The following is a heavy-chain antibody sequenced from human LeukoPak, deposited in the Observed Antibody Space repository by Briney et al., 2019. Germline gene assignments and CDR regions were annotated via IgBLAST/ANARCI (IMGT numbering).Heavy chain of an antibody. CDR2: IIPIFGTA. Sequence: SSVTVSFKTSGGTFSSSAITWVRQAPGQGLGWMGGIIPIFGTANYAQKVQGRVTITADESTSTAYMELSSLRSEDTAVYYCARGTVVGATLHAFDIWGQGTMVTVSS. D-gene: IGHD1-26*01. V-gene: IGHV1-69*13. CDR3: ARGTVVGATLHAFDI. J-gene: IGHJ3*02. CDR1: GGTFSSSA.